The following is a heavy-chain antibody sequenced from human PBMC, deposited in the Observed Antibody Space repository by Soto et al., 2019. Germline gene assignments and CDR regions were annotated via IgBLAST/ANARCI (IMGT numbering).Heavy chain of an antibody. CDR3: AKWQRASSGLGGAFDI. CDR1: GFTFSSYA. J-gene: IGHJ3*02. Sequence: EVQLLESGGGLVQPGGSLRLSCAASGFTFSSYAMSWVRQAPGKGLEWVSAISGSGGSTYYADSVKGRFTISRDNSKNTLYLQMNSLRAEDTAVYYCAKWQRASSGLGGAFDIWGQGTMVTVSS. D-gene: IGHD3-10*01. CDR2: ISGSGGST. V-gene: IGHV3-23*01.